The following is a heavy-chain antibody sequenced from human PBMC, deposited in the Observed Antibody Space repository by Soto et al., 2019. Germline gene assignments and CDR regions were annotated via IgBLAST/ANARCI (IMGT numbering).Heavy chain of an antibody. CDR3: ARRSSSWYLDGMDV. Sequence: QVQLQQWGAGLLKPSETLSLTCAVYGGSFSGYYWSWIRQPPGKGLEWIGEINHSGSTNYNPSLKSRVTISVDTSKNQFSLKLSSVTAADTAVYYCARRSSSWYLDGMDVWGQGTTVTVSS. D-gene: IGHD6-13*01. J-gene: IGHJ6*02. CDR1: GGSFSGYY. CDR2: INHSGST. V-gene: IGHV4-34*01.